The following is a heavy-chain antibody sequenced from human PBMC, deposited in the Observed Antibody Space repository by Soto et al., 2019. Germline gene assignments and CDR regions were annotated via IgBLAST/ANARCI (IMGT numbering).Heavy chain of an antibody. Sequence: QVQLVQSGAEVKKPGASVKVSCKASGYTFTSYDINWVRQATGQGLEWMGWMNPNSGNTGYAQKLXGRXTMTRNTSISTAYMELSSLRSEDTAVYYCAREHSSSWRFDYWGQGTVVTVSS. CDR2: MNPNSGNT. J-gene: IGHJ4*02. CDR3: AREHSSSWRFDY. V-gene: IGHV1-8*01. D-gene: IGHD6-13*01. CDR1: GYTFTSYD.